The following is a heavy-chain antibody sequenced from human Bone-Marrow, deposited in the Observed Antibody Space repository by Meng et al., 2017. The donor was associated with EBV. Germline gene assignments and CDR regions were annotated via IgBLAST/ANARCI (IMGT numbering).Heavy chain of an antibody. CDR2: INAGNGNT. Sequence: QVQVVQSGAEGKKTGASGKVSCRASGYTFTSTSFAIHWVRQAPGQRLEWMGWINAGNGNTKYSQNFQGRVTITRDTSATTVHMELRSLRSEDTAVYYCARGQHDYAFDYWGQGTLVTVSS. CDR1: GYTFTSTSFA. J-gene: IGHJ4*02. D-gene: IGHD4-17*01. CDR3: ARGQHDYAFDY. V-gene: IGHV1-3*01.